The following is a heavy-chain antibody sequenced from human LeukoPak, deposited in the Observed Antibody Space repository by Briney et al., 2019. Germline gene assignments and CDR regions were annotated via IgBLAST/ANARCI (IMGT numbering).Heavy chain of an antibody. D-gene: IGHD3-3*01. CDR1: GGSISSSSHY. CDR3: ARASITIFGVVTPPNWFDP. Sequence: SETLSLTCTVSGGSISSSSHYWGWIRQPPGKGLEWIGSIYYSGTTYYNPSLKSRVTISVDTSKNQFSLKLSSVTAADTAVYYCARASITIFGVVTPPNWFDPWGQGTLVTVSS. J-gene: IGHJ5*02. V-gene: IGHV4-39*07. CDR2: IYYSGTT.